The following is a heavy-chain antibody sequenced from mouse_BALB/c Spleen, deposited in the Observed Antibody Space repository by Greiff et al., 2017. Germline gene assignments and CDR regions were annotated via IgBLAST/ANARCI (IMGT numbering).Heavy chain of an antibody. Sequence: QVQLKESGAELVKPGASVKLSCKASGYTFTSYYMYWVKQRPGQGLEWIGEINPSNGGTNFNEKFKSKATLTVDKSSSTAYMQLSSLTSEDSAVYYCTRSGLYYYGSRSGYFDVWGAGTTVTVSS. V-gene: IGHV1S81*02. CDR2: INPSNGGT. J-gene: IGHJ1*01. CDR3: TRSGLYYYGSRSGYFDV. D-gene: IGHD1-1*01. CDR1: GYTFTSYY.